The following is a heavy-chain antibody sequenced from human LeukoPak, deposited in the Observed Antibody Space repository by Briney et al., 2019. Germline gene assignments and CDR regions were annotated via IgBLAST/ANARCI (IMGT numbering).Heavy chain of an antibody. CDR3: ARKDFSSGSFSY. D-gene: IGHD3-22*01. CDR2: IGLSGSPL. Sequence: GGSLRLSCAVSGFPFTRFYMSWIRQAPGKGLEWISYIGLSGSPLYYADSVRGRFTISRDNAKNSLYLEMNSLRAEDTAVYYCARKDFSSGSFSYWGQGTLVTVSS. J-gene: IGHJ4*02. V-gene: IGHV3-11*04. CDR1: GFPFTRFY.